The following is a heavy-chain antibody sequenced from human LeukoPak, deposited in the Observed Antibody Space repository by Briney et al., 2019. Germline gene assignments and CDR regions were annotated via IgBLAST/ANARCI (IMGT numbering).Heavy chain of an antibody. D-gene: IGHD2-8*01. Sequence: GSLRLSCAASGFTFSSYAMSWIRQPPGKGLEWIGEINHSESTNYNPSLKSRVTISVDTSKNQFSLKLSSVTAADTAVYYCARARGMVYATYYYYYYMDVWGKGTTVTVSS. CDR2: INHSEST. V-gene: IGHV4-34*01. CDR1: GFTFSSYA. J-gene: IGHJ6*03. CDR3: ARARGMVYATYYYYYYMDV.